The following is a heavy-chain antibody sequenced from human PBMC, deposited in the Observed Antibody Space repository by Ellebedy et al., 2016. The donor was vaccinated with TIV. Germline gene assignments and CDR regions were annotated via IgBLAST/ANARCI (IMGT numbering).Heavy chain of an antibody. V-gene: IGHV4-31*03. CDR2: VYYSGST. CDR1: GVSISNGAFY. CDR3: ARGDSGGYYINAFDV. D-gene: IGHD3-22*01. J-gene: IGHJ3*01. Sequence: SETLSLXXSVSGVSISNGAFYWTWIRQHPGKALEWIGYVYYSGSTFYNPSLKSRLTLSVEMSKNQFSLRLTSVTAADTAVYYCARGDSGGYYINAFDVWGQGTMVTVSS.